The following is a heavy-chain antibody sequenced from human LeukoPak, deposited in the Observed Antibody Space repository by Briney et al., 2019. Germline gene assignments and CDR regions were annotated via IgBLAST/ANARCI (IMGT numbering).Heavy chain of an antibody. CDR1: GGTFSNYG. V-gene: IGHV1-69*13. Sequence: GASVKVSCKASGGTFSNYGIGWVRQAPGQGLEWMGGIIPIFGTANYAQNFQDRVTITADESTTTAFMELRSLRSDDTAVYYCARFDPGVSPGDYWGQGTLVTASS. J-gene: IGHJ4*02. CDR2: IIPIFGTA. D-gene: IGHD3-9*01. CDR3: ARFDPGVSPGDY.